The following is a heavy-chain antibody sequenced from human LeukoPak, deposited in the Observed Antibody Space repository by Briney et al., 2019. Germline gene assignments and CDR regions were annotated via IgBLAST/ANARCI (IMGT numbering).Heavy chain of an antibody. V-gene: IGHV3-9*01. J-gene: IGHJ3*02. CDR2: TSWNSGSI. Sequence: GGSLRLSCAASGFTFDDYAMHWVRQAPGKGLEWVSGTSWNSGSIGYADSVKGRFTISRDNAKNSLYLQMNSLRAEDTALYYCAKNLNYYDSSGYPGPFDIWGQGTMVTVSS. D-gene: IGHD3-22*01. CDR1: GFTFDDYA. CDR3: AKNLNYYDSSGYPGPFDI.